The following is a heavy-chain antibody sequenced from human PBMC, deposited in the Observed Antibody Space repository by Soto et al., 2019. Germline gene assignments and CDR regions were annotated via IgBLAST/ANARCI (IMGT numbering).Heavy chain of an antibody. Sequence: VGSLRLSCAASGFTFSSYGMHWVRQAPGKGLEWVAVIWYDGSNKYYADSVKGRFTISRDNSKNTLYLQMNSLRAEDTAVYYCAREMADIVVVVAATPHYYYGMDVWGQGTTVTVSS. J-gene: IGHJ6*02. CDR3: AREMADIVVVVAATPHYYYGMDV. D-gene: IGHD2-15*01. CDR1: GFTFSSYG. CDR2: IWYDGSNK. V-gene: IGHV3-33*01.